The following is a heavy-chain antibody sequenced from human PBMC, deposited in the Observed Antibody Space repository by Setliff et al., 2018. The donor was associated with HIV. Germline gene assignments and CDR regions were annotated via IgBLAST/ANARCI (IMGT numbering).Heavy chain of an antibody. D-gene: IGHD6-13*01. CDR2: ISSSGTTI. Sequence: PGGSLRLSCAASGFTFSNYEMNRVRQAPGKGLEWVSYISSSGTTIYYADSVKGRFTISRDNAKNSLYLQMNSLRAEDTAVYYCARHSSNWGYYFDYWGQGTLVTVSS. J-gene: IGHJ4*02. CDR3: ARHSSNWGYYFDY. V-gene: IGHV3-48*03. CDR1: GFTFSNYE.